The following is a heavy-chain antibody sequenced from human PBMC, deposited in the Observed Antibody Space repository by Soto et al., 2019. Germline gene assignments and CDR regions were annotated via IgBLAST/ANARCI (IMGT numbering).Heavy chain of an antibody. Sequence: SVKVSCKTSGGTFGSYAISWVRQAPGQGLEWMGGIIPIFSTPNYAQKFRGRVTITADESTSTAYMELSSLRSEDTAVYYCARPIQYYFDTSAQSAWFDPWGQGTLVTAPQ. D-gene: IGHD3-22*01. J-gene: IGHJ5*02. CDR2: IIPIFSTP. V-gene: IGHV1-69*13. CDR3: ARPIQYYFDTSAQSAWFDP. CDR1: GGTFGSYA.